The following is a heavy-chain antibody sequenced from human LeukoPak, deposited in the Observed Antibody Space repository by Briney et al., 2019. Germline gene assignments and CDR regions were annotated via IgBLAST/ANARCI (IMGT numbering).Heavy chain of an antibody. Sequence: GGSLRLSCAASGFTFSDYYMSWIRRAPGKGLEWVSYISSSGSTIYYADSVKGRFTISRDNAKNSLYLQMNSLRAEDTAVYYCASLGPYYYYMDVWGKGTTVTVSS. CDR2: ISSSGSTI. CDR3: ASLGPYYYYMDV. CDR1: GFTFSDYY. D-gene: IGHD3-16*01. J-gene: IGHJ6*03. V-gene: IGHV3-11*01.